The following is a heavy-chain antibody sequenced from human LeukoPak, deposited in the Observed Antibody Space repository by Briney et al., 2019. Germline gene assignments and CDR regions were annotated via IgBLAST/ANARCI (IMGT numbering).Heavy chain of an antibody. CDR1: GFTFSSYW. Sequence: PGGSLRLSCAASGFTFSSYWMSWVRQAPGKGLEWVANIKQDGSEKYYVDSVKGRFTISRDNAKNSLYLQMNSLRAEDTAVYYCARDGITIIGPRRYWGQGTLVTVSS. D-gene: IGHD3-22*01. CDR2: IKQDGSEK. J-gene: IGHJ4*02. CDR3: ARDGITIIGPRRY. V-gene: IGHV3-7*01.